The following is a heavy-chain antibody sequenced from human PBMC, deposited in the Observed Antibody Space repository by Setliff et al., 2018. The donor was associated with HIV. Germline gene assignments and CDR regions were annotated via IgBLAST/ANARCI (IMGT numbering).Heavy chain of an antibody. CDR1: GFPVSDNY. D-gene: IGHD3-16*01. J-gene: IGHJ5*02. V-gene: IGHV3-53*01. Sequence: GGSLRLSWSASGFPVSDNYMTWVRQAPGKGLEWVSVIYSDGRTFYADSVKGRFTISRDDSKNTIYLQMYSLRVDDTAAYYCAKGVKWLEPWGQGVLVTAPQ. CDR3: AKGVKWLEP. CDR2: IYSDGRT.